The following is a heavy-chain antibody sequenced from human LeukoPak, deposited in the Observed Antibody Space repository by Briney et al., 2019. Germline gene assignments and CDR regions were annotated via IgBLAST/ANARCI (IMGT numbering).Heavy chain of an antibody. CDR1: GYTFTGYY. Sequence: ASVKVSCKASGYTFTGYYMHWVRQAPGQGLEWMGWINPNSGGTNYAQKFQGRVTMTRDTSISTAYMELSRLRSDDTAVYYCARAEPIPGYSGSYGSFDYWGQGTLVTVSS. V-gene: IGHV1-2*02. CDR2: INPNSGGT. D-gene: IGHD1-26*01. CDR3: ARAEPIPGYSGSYGSFDY. J-gene: IGHJ4*02.